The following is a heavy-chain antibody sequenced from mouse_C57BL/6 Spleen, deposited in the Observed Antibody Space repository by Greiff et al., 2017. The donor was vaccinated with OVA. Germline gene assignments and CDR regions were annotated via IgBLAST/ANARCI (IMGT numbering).Heavy chain of an antibody. CDR1: GYTFTSYW. Sequence: VQLQQSGAELVKPGASVKLSCKASGYTFTSYWMHWVKQRPGQGLEWIGDINPSSGNTKYNQKFKVKATLTVDKSSSTAYMQLSSLTSEEADVYYCARACGNYDEKSAMDYWGQGTSVTVSS. D-gene: IGHD2-1*01. J-gene: IGHJ4*01. V-gene: IGHV1-7*01. CDR3: ARACGNYDEKSAMDY. CDR2: INPSSGNT.